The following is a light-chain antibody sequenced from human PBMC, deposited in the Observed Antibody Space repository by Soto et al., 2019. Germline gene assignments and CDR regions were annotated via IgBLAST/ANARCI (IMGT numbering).Light chain of an antibody. CDR2: AAS. Sequence: DIQVTQSPSSVSASVGDRVTITCRASQDISSWLAWYQQKPGKAPKLLIYAASNLQSGVPSRFSGSGSGTDFTLTISSLQPDDFATYYCQQYKGYWTFGQGTKVDIK. CDR3: QQYKGYWT. J-gene: IGKJ1*01. CDR1: QDISSW. V-gene: IGKV1D-16*01.